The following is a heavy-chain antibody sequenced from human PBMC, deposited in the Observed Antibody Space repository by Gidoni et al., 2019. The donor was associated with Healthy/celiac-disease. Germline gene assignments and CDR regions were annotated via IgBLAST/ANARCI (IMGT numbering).Heavy chain of an antibody. J-gene: IGHJ6*02. Sequence: QVQLVQSGAEVKKPGASVKVSCKASGSTFTSYGISWVRQAPGQGLEWMGWISAYNGNTNYAQKLQGRVTMTTDTSTSTAYMELRSLRSDDTAVYYCARDQFGITIFGVVSIPGSDYYYGMDVWGQGTTVTVSS. CDR1: GSTFTSYG. V-gene: IGHV1-18*01. CDR2: ISAYNGNT. D-gene: IGHD3-3*01. CDR3: ARDQFGITIFGVVSIPGSDYYYGMDV.